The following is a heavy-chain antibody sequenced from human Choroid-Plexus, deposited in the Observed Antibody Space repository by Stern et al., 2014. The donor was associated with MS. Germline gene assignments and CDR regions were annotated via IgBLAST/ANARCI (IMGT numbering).Heavy chain of an antibody. CDR1: GFTFGSCA. CDR2: VSYDGSNK. J-gene: IGHJ5*02. CDR3: AKDRQYLTYFFDH. D-gene: IGHD2/OR15-2a*01. Sequence: VQLGESGGGVVQPGRPLRLSCVASGFTFGSCAMHWVRQAPGKGLAWVAVVSYDGSNKYYADSVKGRFTISRDNSQNTLYMQMSSLRPEDTAVYYCAKDRQYLTYFFDHWGQGSLVTVSS. V-gene: IGHV3-30*18.